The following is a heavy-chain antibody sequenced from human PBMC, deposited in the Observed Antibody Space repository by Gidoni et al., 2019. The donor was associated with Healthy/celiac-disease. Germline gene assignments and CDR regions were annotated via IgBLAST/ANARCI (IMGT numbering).Heavy chain of an antibody. V-gene: IGHV3-30-3*01. Sequence: QVQLVESGGGVVQPGRSLSLSCAASGFTFSSYAMHWVRQAPGKGLGWVAVISYDGSNKYYADSVKGRFTISRDNSKNTLYLQMNSLRAEDTAVYYCARESLIVSRLFGDYYYGMDVWGQGTTVTVSS. J-gene: IGHJ6*02. CDR3: ARESLIVSRLFGDYYYGMDV. CDR2: ISYDGSNK. D-gene: IGHD3-16*01. CDR1: GFTFSSYA.